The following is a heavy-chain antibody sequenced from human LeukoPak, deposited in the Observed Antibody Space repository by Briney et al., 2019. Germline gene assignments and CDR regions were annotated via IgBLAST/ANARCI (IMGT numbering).Heavy chain of an antibody. J-gene: IGHJ5*02. CDR2: INPNSGGT. D-gene: IGHD6-13*01. V-gene: IGHV1-2*02. Sequence: ASVKVSCTASGYTFTGYYMHWVRQAPGQGLEWLGWINPNSGGTNYAQKFQGRVTMTRDTSISTAYMELRSLRSDDTAVYYCARASSSPGKNWFDPWGQGTLVTVSS. CDR3: ARASSSPGKNWFDP. CDR1: GYTFTGYY.